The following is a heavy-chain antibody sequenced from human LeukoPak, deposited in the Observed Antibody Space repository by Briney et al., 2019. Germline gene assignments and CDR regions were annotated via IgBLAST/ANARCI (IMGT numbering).Heavy chain of an antibody. J-gene: IGHJ4*02. CDR3: ARVGYGSGSDFDY. V-gene: IGHV3-11*05. Sequence: PGGSLGLSCAASGFTLSDYYMSWIRQAPGKGLEWLSDISGSSGYIKYADSVKGRFTISRDNAKNSLYLQMNSLRADDTAVYYCARVGYGSGSDFDYWGQGTLVTVSS. D-gene: IGHD3-10*01. CDR1: GFTLSDYY. CDR2: ISGSSGYI.